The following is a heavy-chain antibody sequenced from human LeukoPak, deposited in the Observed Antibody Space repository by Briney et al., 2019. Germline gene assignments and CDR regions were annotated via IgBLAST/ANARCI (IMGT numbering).Heavy chain of an antibody. V-gene: IGHV4-61*02. Sequence: PSQTLSLTCTVSGGSISSGSYYWSWIRQPAGKGLEWIGRIYTSGSTNYNPSLKSRVTISVDTSKNQFSLKLSSVTAADTAVYYCARHVGGQWLVPGAFDIWGQGTMVTVSS. D-gene: IGHD6-19*01. J-gene: IGHJ3*02. CDR1: GGSISSGSYY. CDR3: ARHVGGQWLVPGAFDI. CDR2: IYTSGST.